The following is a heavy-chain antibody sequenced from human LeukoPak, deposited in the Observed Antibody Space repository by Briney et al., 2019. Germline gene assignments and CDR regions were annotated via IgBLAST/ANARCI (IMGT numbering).Heavy chain of an antibody. J-gene: IGHJ4*02. D-gene: IGHD5-24*01. V-gene: IGHV3-30-3*01. CDR2: ISYDGSSK. CDR3: VRDGGNGYNDLDY. CDR1: GFTFSNYA. Sequence: GRSLRLSCAASGFTFSNYAMHWVRLAPGRGLEGLTVISYDGSSKYYADSVKGRFTISRDNSKNTLYLQLNSLRADDTAVYYCVRDGGNGYNDLDYWGQGTLVTVSS.